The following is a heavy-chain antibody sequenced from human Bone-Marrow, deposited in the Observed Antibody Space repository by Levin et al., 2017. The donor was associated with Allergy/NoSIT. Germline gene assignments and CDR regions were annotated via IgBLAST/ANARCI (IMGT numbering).Heavy chain of an antibody. CDR2: FDPEEAET. V-gene: IGHV1-24*01. Sequence: ASVKVSCTVSGSTLSDLPIHWVRQAPGKGLEWMGGFDPEEAETIYAETFQGRVTMTQDASTDTAYLELNSLRSEDTAVYYCAGAQGDYWSGFGHWGQGTLVIVSS. CDR3: AGAQGDYWSGFGH. CDR1: GSTLSDLP. D-gene: IGHD3-3*01. J-gene: IGHJ4*02.